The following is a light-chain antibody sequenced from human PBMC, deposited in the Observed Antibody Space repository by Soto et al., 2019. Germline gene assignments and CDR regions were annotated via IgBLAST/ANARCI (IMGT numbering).Light chain of an antibody. CDR3: QQFGSSSWT. CDR2: GAY. J-gene: IGKJ1*01. CDR1: QSVSSSY. V-gene: IGKV3-20*01. Sequence: ESVLTQSPGTLSLSPGEKATLSCRASQSVSSSYLAWYQQKPGQAPRLLIYGAYRRATGIPDRFSGSGSGTDLTLTVSRLAPEEFAVYYCQQFGSSSWTFGQGTKVEIK.